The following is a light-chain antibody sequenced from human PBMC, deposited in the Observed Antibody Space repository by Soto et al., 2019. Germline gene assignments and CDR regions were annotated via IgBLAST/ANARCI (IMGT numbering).Light chain of an antibody. CDR3: QHYSDWPLT. V-gene: IGKV3-15*01. CDR1: HGIGTA. Sequence: EIILTQSPDTLSVSAGEGATLSCRASHGIGTALAWYQQKPGQTPRLLMYGASIRATGVPARFSGSASGTEFTLTITSLQSEDFAVYYCQHYSDWPLTFGGGTKVDIK. CDR2: GAS. J-gene: IGKJ4*01.